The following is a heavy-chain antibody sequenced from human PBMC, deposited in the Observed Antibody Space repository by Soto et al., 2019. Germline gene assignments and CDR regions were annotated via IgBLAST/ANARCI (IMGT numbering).Heavy chain of an antibody. CDR3: AGGLGVPAALGH. J-gene: IGHJ4*02. V-gene: IGHV1-18*01. Sequence: CAQQEKRKGLEGMGWISGHDGQTNYEEMLRGRVTATTDTSTSTAYMELWSLRSDDTAVYYCAGGLGVPAALGHWGQGTLVTVSS. CDR2: ISGHDGQT. D-gene: IGHD2-2*01.